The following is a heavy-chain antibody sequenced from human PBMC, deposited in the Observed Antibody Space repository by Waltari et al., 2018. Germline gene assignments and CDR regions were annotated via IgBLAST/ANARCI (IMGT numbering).Heavy chain of an antibody. V-gene: IGHV4-59*08. CDR3: ARPHYYYYYMDV. J-gene: IGHJ6*03. Sequence: QVQLQESGPGLVKPSETLSLTCTVSGGSISSYYWSWIRQPPGKGLEWIGYIYYSGSTNYNPSLKSRVTISVDTSKNQFSLKLSSVTAADTAVYYCARPHYYYYYMDVWGKGTTVTISS. CDR1: GGSISSYY. CDR2: IYYSGST.